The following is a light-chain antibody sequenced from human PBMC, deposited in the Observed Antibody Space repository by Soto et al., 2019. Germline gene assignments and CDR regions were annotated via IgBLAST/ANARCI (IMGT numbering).Light chain of an antibody. V-gene: IGLV2-14*01. CDR3: FSFTTDWTHV. CDR1: SSDVGAYNY. J-gene: IGLJ1*01. Sequence: VLTQPASVSGSPGQSITISCTGTSSDVGAYNYVSWFQQHPGKAPTLIISEVSNRPSGVSNRFSGSKSGNAASLTISGLQAEDEADYFCFSFTTDWTHVFGTGTKVTVL. CDR2: EVS.